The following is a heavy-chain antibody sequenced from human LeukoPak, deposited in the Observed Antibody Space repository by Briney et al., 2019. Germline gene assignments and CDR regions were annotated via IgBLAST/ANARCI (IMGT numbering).Heavy chain of an antibody. D-gene: IGHD2-15*01. Sequence: PGGSLRLSCAASGFTFSSYAMSWVRQAPGKGLEWVSAISGSGGSTYYADSVKGRFTISRDNSKNTLYLQMNSLRAEDTAVYYCARSVLGYGHFDYWGQGTLVTVSS. CDR2: ISGSGGST. J-gene: IGHJ4*02. V-gene: IGHV3-23*01. CDR3: ARSVLGYGHFDY. CDR1: GFTFSSYA.